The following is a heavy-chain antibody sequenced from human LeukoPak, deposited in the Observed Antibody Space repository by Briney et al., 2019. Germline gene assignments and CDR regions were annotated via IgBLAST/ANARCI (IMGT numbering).Heavy chain of an antibody. J-gene: IGHJ4*02. V-gene: IGHV4-39*01. CDR2: IYYSGST. D-gene: IGHD2-15*01. Sequence: SETLSLTCTVSGGSISSSYYSWAWIRQPPGKGLEWIGNIYYSGSTYYNPSLKSRVTTSVDTSKNQFSLKLSSVTAADTAVFYCARGVTGGYCRGGSCYPFDYWGQGTLVTVSS. CDR3: ARGVTGGYCRGGSCYPFDY. CDR1: GGSISSSYYS.